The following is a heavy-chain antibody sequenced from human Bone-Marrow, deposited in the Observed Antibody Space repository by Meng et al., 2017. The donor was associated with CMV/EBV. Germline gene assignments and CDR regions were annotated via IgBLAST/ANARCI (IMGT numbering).Heavy chain of an antibody. V-gene: IGHV3-30-3*01. Sequence: GGSLRLSCAASGFTVSSYAMHWVRQAPGKGLEWVAVISYDGSNKYYADSVKGRFTISRDNSKNTLYLQMNSLRAEDTAVYYCARGPPAEYYDFWSGYYEDYWGQGTLVTVSS. CDR2: ISYDGSNK. D-gene: IGHD3-3*01. CDR3: ARGPPAEYYDFWSGYYEDY. J-gene: IGHJ4*02. CDR1: GFTVSSYA.